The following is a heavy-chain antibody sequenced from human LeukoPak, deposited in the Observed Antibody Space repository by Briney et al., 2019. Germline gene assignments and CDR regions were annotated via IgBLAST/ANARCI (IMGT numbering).Heavy chain of an antibody. CDR2: ISGSGSGGST. CDR3: AKVLSSGSFEDY. Sequence: GGSLRLSCAASGFTFSSYAMSWVRQAPGKGLEWVSTISGSGSGGSTYYADSVKGGFTISRDNSKNTLYLQMNSLRADDTAVYYCAKVLSSGSFEDYWGQGTLVTVSS. V-gene: IGHV3-23*01. CDR1: GFTFSSYA. J-gene: IGHJ4*02. D-gene: IGHD6-13*01.